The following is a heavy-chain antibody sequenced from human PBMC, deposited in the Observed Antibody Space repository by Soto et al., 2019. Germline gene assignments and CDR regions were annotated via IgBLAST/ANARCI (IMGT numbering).Heavy chain of an antibody. D-gene: IGHD3-16*02. CDR1: GGSISSYY. Sequence: KPSETLSLTCTVSGGSISSYYWSWIRQPPGKGLEWIGYIYYSGSTNYNPSLKSRVTISVDTSKNQFSLKLSSVTAADTAVYYCARLVPWVRYYGMDVWGQGTTVTVSS. V-gene: IGHV4-59*01. CDR2: IYYSGST. CDR3: ARLVPWVRYYGMDV. J-gene: IGHJ6*02.